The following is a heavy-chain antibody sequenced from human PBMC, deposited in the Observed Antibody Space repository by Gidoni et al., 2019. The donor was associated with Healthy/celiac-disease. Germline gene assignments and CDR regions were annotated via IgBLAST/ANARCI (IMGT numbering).Heavy chain of an antibody. Sequence: QVQLQQWGAGLLKPSETLSLTCAVYGGSFSCSYWSWIRQPPGKGLEWIGEINHSGSTNYNPALKSRVTISVDTSKNQFSLKLSSVTAADTAVYYCARGDFWSGSGPLGFDYWGQGTLVTVSS. D-gene: IGHD3-3*01. CDR1: GGSFSCSY. CDR2: INHSGST. V-gene: IGHV4-34*01. CDR3: ARGDFWSGSGPLGFDY. J-gene: IGHJ4*02.